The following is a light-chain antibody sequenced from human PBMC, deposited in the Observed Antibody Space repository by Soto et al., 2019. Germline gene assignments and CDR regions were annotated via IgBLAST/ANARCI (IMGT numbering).Light chain of an antibody. CDR1: QTVTNH. J-gene: IGKJ4*01. V-gene: IGKV3-11*01. Sequence: EIVLTQSPATLSLSPGGRATLSCRASQTVTNHLAWYQQKAGQAPRLLIFDASTRASGIPPRFSGSGSGTDFTLTISRVDPDDFAVYYCQQRMTWPLTFGGGNRVEIK. CDR3: QQRMTWPLT. CDR2: DAS.